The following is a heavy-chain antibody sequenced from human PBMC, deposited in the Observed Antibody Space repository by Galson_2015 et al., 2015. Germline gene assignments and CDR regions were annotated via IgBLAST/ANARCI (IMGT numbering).Heavy chain of an antibody. J-gene: IGHJ6*02. Sequence: SETLSLTCTVSGGSISSSSYYWGWIRQPPGKGLEWIGSIYYSGSTYYNPSLKSRVTISVDTSKNQFSLKLSSVTAADTAVYYCARHRTYYGMDVWGQGTTVTVSS. CDR3: ARHRTYYGMDV. CDR2: IYYSGST. V-gene: IGHV4-39*01. CDR1: GGSISSSSYY.